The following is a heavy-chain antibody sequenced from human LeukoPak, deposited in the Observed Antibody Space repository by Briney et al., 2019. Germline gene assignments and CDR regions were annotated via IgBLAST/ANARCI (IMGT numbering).Heavy chain of an antibody. CDR2: ISGSGGST. CDR3: AKDLGGYYLPRVFDY. J-gene: IGHJ4*02. D-gene: IGHD3-22*01. V-gene: IGHV3-23*01. CDR1: GFTFSSYA. Sequence: GGSLRLSCAASGFTFSSYAMSWVRQAPGKGLEWVSAISGSGGSTYYADSVKGRFTISRDNSKNTLYLQMNSLRAEDTAVYYCAKDLGGYYLPRVFDYWGQGTLVTVFS.